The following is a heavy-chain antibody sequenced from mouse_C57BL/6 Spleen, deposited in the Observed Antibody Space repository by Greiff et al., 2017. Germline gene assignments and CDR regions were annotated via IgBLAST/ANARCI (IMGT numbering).Heavy chain of an antibody. CDR3: TYYYGSVYAMDY. CDR2: IDPENGDT. D-gene: IGHD1-1*01. V-gene: IGHV14-4*01. Sequence: VQLQQSGAELVRPGASVKLSCTASGFNIKDYYMHWVKQRPEQGLEWIGWIDPENGDTEYASKFQGKATMTADTSSNTAYLQLSSLTSEDTAVYYCTYYYGSVYAMDYWGQGTTVTVSS. CDR1: GFNIKDYY. J-gene: IGHJ4*01.